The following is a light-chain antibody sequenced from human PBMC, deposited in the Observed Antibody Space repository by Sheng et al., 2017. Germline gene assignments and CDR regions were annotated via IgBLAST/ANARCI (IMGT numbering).Light chain of an antibody. J-gene: IGKJ4*01. CDR3: QHLHRYPLS. CDR1: QDISNN. CDR2: GAF. Sequence: DIQMTQSPSSLSASVGDRVTITCQASQDISNNLNWYQQKPGKAPKLLIYGAFNLETGVPARFSGGRSGTHFTFTISSLQPEDFASYYCQHLHRYPLSFGGGTKVEIK. V-gene: IGKV1-33*01.